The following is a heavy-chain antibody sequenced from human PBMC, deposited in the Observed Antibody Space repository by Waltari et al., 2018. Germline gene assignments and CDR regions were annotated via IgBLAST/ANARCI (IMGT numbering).Heavy chain of an antibody. Sequence: QVQLVQSGAEVKEPGASVEVSCKTSGYTFSDYDINWVRQAPGQGLEWVGWMNPNNGKTGCAQKFEGRLTMTRNISMGTAYMELRSLRSDDTAVYYCAGDGALTTAIYRWLDSWGRGTLVTVSS. V-gene: IGHV1-8*01. CDR3: AGDGALTTAIYRWLDS. CDR2: MNPNNGKT. CDR1: GYTFSDYD. D-gene: IGHD1-1*01. J-gene: IGHJ5*01.